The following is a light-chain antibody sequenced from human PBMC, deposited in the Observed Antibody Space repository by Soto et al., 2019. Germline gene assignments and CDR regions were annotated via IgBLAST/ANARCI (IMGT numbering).Light chain of an antibody. CDR3: CSYAGSYTHV. CDR2: DVI. CDR1: SSDVGTYTY. J-gene: IGLJ1*01. V-gene: IGLV2-11*01. Sequence: QSALTQPRSVSGSPGQSVTISCTGTSSDVGTYTYVSWYQQHPGKAPKLIIYDVIKRPSGVPDRFSGSKSGNTASLTISGLQAEDEADYYCCSYAGSYTHVFGTGTKVTFL.